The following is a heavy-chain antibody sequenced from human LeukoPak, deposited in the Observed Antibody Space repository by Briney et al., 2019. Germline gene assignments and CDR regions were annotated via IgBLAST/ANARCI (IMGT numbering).Heavy chain of an antibody. CDR3: ARAGSYCGGDWADCADY. D-gene: IGHD2-21*02. J-gene: IGHJ4*02. CDR2: ISYDGSNK. V-gene: IGHV3-30-3*01. CDR1: GFTFSSYA. Sequence: GRSLRLSCAASGFTFSSYAMHWVRQAPGKGLEWVAVISYDGSNKYYADSVKGRFTISRDNSKNTLNLQMNSLRAEDTAVYYCARAGSYCGGDWADCADYWGQGTLVTVSS.